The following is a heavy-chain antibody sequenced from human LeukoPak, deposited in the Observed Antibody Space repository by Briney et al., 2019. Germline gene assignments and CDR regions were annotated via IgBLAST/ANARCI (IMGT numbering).Heavy chain of an antibody. CDR3: ARYTGVRVRSLAFDI. Sequence: SETLSLTCTVSGGSISSYYWSWLRHPPRKGLEWLGYIYYSGSTNYNPSLKSRVTISVDTSKNQFSLKLSSVTAADTAVYYCARYTGVRVRSLAFDIWGQGTMVTVSS. CDR1: GGSISSYY. D-gene: IGHD2-2*02. V-gene: IGHV4-59*08. J-gene: IGHJ3*02. CDR2: IYYSGST.